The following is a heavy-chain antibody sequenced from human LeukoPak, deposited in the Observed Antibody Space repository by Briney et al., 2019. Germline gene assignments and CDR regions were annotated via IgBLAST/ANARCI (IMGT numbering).Heavy chain of an antibody. CDR3: ARHRYYYDSSGYYYQP. J-gene: IGHJ5*02. CDR1: GASISSYY. Sequence: PSETLSLTCTVSGASISSYYWSWIRQPPGKGLVWIGYIYYSGSTNYKPSLKSRVTISVDTSKNQFSLRLSSVTAADTAVYYCARHRYYYDSSGYYYQPWGQGTLVTVSS. CDR2: IYYSGST. V-gene: IGHV4-59*01. D-gene: IGHD3-22*01.